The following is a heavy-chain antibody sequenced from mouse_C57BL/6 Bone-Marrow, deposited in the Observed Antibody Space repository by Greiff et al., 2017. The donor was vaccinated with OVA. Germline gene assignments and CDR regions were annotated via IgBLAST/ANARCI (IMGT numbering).Heavy chain of an antibody. CDR3: ARPIISYYDGGDYFDY. CDR1: GFTFSDYG. J-gene: IGHJ2*01. D-gene: IGHD1-1*01. CDR2: ISSGSSTI. Sequence: DVKLVESGGGLVKPGGSLKLSCAASGFTFSDYGMHWVRQAPEKGLEWVAYISSGSSTIYYADTVKGRFTITRDNAKNTLFLQMTSMRSEDTAMYYCARPIISYYDGGDYFDYWGQGTTLTVSS. V-gene: IGHV5-17*01.